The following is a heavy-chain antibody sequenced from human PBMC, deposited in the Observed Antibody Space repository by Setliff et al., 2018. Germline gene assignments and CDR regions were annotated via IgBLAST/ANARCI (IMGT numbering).Heavy chain of an antibody. CDR2: ISGSGGST. J-gene: IGHJ6*02. V-gene: IGHV3-23*01. CDR1: GFTFSDYA. Sequence: PGGSLRLSCAASGFTFSDYAMSWIRQAPGKGLEWVSAISGSGGSTYYADSVKGRFTISRDKSKNTLYLQMNSLRAEDTAVYYCAKELEATTYYYYYYGMDVWGQGTTVTVSS. CDR3: AKELEATTYYYYYYGMDV. D-gene: IGHD1-26*01.